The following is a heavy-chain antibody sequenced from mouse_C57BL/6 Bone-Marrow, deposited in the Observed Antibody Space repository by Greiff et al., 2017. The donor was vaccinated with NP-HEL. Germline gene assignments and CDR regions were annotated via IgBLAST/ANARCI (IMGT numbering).Heavy chain of an antibody. J-gene: IGHJ3*01. Sequence: EVHLVESGGDLVKPGGSLKLSCAASGFTFSSYGMSWVRQTPDKRLEWVATISSGGSYTYYPDRVKGRFTISRDNAKNTLYLQMSSLKSEDTAMYYCARGATVVAPRFAYWGQGTLVTVSA. CDR1: GFTFSSYG. V-gene: IGHV5-6*01. CDR2: ISSGGSYT. D-gene: IGHD1-1*01. CDR3: ARGATVVAPRFAY.